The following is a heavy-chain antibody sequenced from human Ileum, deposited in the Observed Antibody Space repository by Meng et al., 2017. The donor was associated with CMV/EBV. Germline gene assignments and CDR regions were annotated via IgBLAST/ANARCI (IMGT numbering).Heavy chain of an antibody. D-gene: IGHD3-16*01. V-gene: IGHV4-61*08. CDR2: IAYSGST. CDR1: GVSVSSRDSY. J-gene: IGHJ4*02. CDR3: AWGPNMFYFDS. Sequence: GSLRLSCTGSGVSVSSRDSYWSWIRRPPGKEMEWMGYIAYSGSTNYNPSLKSRVTMSLDTSKTQVSLRLNSVTAADTAVYYCAWGPNMFYFDSWDQGTLVTVSS.